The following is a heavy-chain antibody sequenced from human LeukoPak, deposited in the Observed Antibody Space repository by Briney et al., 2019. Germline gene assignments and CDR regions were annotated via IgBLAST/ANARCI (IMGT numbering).Heavy chain of an antibody. Sequence: ASVKVSCRASGYTFTSLDVNWVRQATGQGLEWIGWMNPNTGNTGYAQRFQGRVTMTRDTSINTAYMELSSLTSEDTAVYYCARDIRGSRWFEPWGQGTLVTVSS. CDR1: GYTFTSLD. J-gene: IGHJ5*02. CDR3: ARDIRGSRWFEP. V-gene: IGHV1-8*01. CDR2: MNPNTGNT.